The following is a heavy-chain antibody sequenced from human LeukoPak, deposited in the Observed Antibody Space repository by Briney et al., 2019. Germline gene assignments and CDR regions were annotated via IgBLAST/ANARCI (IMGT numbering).Heavy chain of an antibody. J-gene: IGHJ4*02. CDR2: ISYDGSNK. D-gene: IGHD3-16*01. Sequence: GGSLRLSCAASGFTFSSYGMHWVRQAPGKGLEWVAVISYDGSNKYYADSVKGRFTISRDNSKNTLYLQMYSLRAEDTAVYYCAKDLRGSFDYWGQGTLVTVSS. CDR1: GFTFSSYG. CDR3: AKDLRGSFDY. V-gene: IGHV3-30*18.